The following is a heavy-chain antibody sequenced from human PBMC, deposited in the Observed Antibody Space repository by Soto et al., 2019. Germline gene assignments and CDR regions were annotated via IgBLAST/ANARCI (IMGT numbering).Heavy chain of an antibody. D-gene: IGHD3-3*01. CDR1: GFTFSDYY. J-gene: IGHJ6*02. CDR3: ARALYYDFWSGYPAVYGMDV. Sequence: GGSLRLSCVASGFTFSDYYMSWIRQAPGKGLEWVSYISSSGSTIYYADSVKGRFTISRDNAKNSLYLQMNSLRAEDTAVYYCARALYYDFWSGYPAVYGMDVWGQGTTVTVSS. V-gene: IGHV3-11*01. CDR2: ISSSGSTI.